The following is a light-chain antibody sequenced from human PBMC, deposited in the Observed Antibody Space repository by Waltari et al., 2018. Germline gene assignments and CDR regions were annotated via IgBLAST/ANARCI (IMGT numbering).Light chain of an antibody. Sequence: QSVLTQPPSVSGAPGQRVTISCTGSSSNIGAGYDVHWYQQLPGTAPKLLIYGNSNRPSGVPDRFSGSKSDTSASLAITGLQAEDEADYYCQSYDSSLSEGVFGGGTKLTVL. V-gene: IGLV1-40*01. J-gene: IGLJ2*01. CDR1: SSNIGAGYD. CDR3: QSYDSSLSEGV. CDR2: GNS.